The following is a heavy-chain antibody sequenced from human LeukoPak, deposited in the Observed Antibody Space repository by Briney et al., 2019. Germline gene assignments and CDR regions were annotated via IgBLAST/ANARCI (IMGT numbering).Heavy chain of an antibody. CDR2: IYTSGST. V-gene: IGHV4-61*02. Sequence: PSETLSLTCTVSGGSISSGSYYWSWIRQPAGKGLEWIGRIYTSGSTNYNPSLKSRVTISVDTSKNQFSLKLSSVTAADTAVYYCARDSGYESFHYYYYYMDVWGKGTTVTISS. J-gene: IGHJ6*03. CDR1: GGSISSGSYY. D-gene: IGHD5-12*01. CDR3: ARDSGYESFHYYYYYMDV.